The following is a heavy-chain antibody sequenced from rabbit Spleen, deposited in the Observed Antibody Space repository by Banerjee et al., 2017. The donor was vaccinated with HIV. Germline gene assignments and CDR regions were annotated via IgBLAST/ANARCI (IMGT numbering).Heavy chain of an antibody. Sequence: QQLEESGGGLVQPGGSLKLSCKGSGFDFSNYGVSWVRQAPGKGLEWIGYIEPIFGNTYYANWVNGRFTISSHNAPNTLYLQLNSLTVADTATYFCVRGASSSGYYSLWGQGTLVTVS. D-gene: IGHD1-1*01. J-gene: IGHJ3*01. CDR3: VRGASSSGYYSL. CDR2: IEPIFGNT. CDR1: GFDFSNYG. V-gene: IGHV1S7*01.